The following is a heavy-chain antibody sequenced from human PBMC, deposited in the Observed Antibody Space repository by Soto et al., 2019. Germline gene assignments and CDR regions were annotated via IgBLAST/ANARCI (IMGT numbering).Heavy chain of an antibody. V-gene: IGHV1-69*12. CDR1: GGTFSNYA. CDR2: IIPIGATV. Sequence: QVQLVQSGAEVKKPGSSVKVSCKASGGTFSNYALISWVRQAPGQGLEWMGGIIPIGATVNYPQKFQGRVTITADDSTTTVYMALGSLRSAGTAVYYCARDLLGFGYTYADVWGQGTTVTVSS. D-gene: IGHD3-10*01. J-gene: IGHJ6*02. CDR3: ARDLLGFGYTYADV.